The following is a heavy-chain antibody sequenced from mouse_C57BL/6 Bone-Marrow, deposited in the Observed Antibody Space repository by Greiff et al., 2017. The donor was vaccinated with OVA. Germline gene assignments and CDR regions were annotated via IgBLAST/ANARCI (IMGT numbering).Heavy chain of an antibody. Sequence: EVKLVESGGGLVQPGGSLKLSCAASGFTFSDYGMAWVRQAPRKGPEWVAFISNLAYSIYYADTVTGRITISRENAKNTLYQEMSRLRSEDAAMYYCASSYYGSSPFAYWGQGTLVTVSA. CDR1: GFTFSDYG. CDR2: ISNLAYSI. V-gene: IGHV5-15*01. J-gene: IGHJ3*01. D-gene: IGHD1-1*01. CDR3: ASSYYGSSPFAY.